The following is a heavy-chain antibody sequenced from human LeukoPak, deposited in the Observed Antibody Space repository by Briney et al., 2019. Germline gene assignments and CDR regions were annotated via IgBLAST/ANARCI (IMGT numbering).Heavy chain of an antibody. CDR3: AINHYGSNSDIFDI. V-gene: IGHV3-33*01. Sequence: GGSLRLSCAGSGFTFSSYGMHWVRQAPGKGLEWVAVICGDGTHADYIDSVKGRFTISRDNSKNTLYLQMNSLRAEDTAVYYCAINHYGSNSDIFDIWGQGTMVTVSS. J-gene: IGHJ3*02. CDR2: ICGDGTHA. CDR1: GFTFSSYG. D-gene: IGHD3-10*01.